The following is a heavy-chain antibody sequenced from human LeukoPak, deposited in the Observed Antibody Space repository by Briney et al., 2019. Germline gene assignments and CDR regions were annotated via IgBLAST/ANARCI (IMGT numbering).Heavy chain of an antibody. CDR3: ARDSSGWSFDY. V-gene: IGHV4-39*02. CDR2: IYYSGST. Sequence: WVRQPPGKGLEWIGNIYYSGSTYYNPSLKSRVTISVYTSKNQFSLNLSSVTAADTAVYYCARDSSGWSFDYWGQGALVTVSS. J-gene: IGHJ4*02. D-gene: IGHD6-19*01.